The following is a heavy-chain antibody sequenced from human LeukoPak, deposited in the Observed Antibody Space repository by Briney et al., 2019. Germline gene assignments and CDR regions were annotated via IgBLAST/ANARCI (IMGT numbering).Heavy chain of an antibody. Sequence: GASVKVSCKASGYTFTGYYMHWVRQAPGQGLEWMGRINPNSGGTNYAQKFQGRVTMTRDTSISTAYMELSRLRSDDTAVYYCAREFQRPHSGSYYRIGYWGQGTLVTVSS. V-gene: IGHV1-2*06. CDR2: INPNSGGT. CDR3: AREFQRPHSGSYYRIGY. D-gene: IGHD1-26*01. CDR1: GYTFTGYY. J-gene: IGHJ4*02.